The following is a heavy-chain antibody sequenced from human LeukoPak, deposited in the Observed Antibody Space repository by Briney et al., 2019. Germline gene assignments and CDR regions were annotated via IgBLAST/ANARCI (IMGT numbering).Heavy chain of an antibody. CDR2: IIPIFGTA. CDR3: ARGPHIDSSSPHYYYYYMDV. CDR1: GYTFTSYA. J-gene: IGHJ6*03. V-gene: IGHV1-69*05. D-gene: IGHD6-6*01. Sequence: ASVKVSCKASGYTFTSYAISWVRQAPGQGLEWMGGIIPIFGTANYAQKFQGRVTITTDESTSTAYMELSSLRSEDTAVYYCARGPHIDSSSPHYYYYYMDVWGKGTTVTVSS.